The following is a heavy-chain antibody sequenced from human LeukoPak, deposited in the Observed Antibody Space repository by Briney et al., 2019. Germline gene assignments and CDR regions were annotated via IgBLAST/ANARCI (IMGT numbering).Heavy chain of an antibody. J-gene: IGHJ6*02. CDR2: INPNSGGT. V-gene: IGHV1-2*06. Sequence: ASVKVSCKASGYTFTNYAINWVRQAPGQGLEWMGRINPNSGGTNYAQKFQGRVTMTRDTSISTAYMELSRLRSDDTAVYYCARGGYDFVYYYYGMDVWGQGTTVTVSS. CDR3: ARGGYDFVYYYYGMDV. CDR1: GYTFTNYA. D-gene: IGHD3-3*01.